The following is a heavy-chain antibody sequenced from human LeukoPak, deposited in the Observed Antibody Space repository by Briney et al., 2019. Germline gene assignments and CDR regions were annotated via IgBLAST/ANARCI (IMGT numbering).Heavy chain of an antibody. Sequence: GGSLRLSCAASGFTFSSYGMSWARQAPGKGLEWVSSIRGGGGSTFYADSVKGRFTISRDNSKNTLSLQVNSLRAEDTAIYYCARSLGRGWQIDYWGQGTLVTVSS. J-gene: IGHJ4*02. CDR3: ARSLGRGWQIDY. D-gene: IGHD6-19*01. V-gene: IGHV3-23*01. CDR1: GFTFSSYG. CDR2: IRGGGGST.